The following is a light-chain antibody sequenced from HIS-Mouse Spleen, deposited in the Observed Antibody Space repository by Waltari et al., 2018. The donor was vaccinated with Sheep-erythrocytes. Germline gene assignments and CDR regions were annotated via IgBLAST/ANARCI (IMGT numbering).Light chain of an antibody. CDR1: SSDVGSYNL. V-gene: IGLV2-23*01. CDR3: CSYAGSSTPWV. CDR2: EGS. J-gene: IGLJ3*02. Sequence: QSALTPPASVSGSPGQSITISCTGTSSDVGSYNLVSWYQQHPGKAPKLMSYEGSKRPSGVSNRFSGSKSGNTASLTISGLQAEDEADYYCCSYAGSSTPWVFGGGTKLTVL.